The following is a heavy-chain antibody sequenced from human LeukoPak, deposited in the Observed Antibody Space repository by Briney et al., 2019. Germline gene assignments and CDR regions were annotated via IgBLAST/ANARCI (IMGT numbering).Heavy chain of an antibody. CDR2: ISDSGGST. V-gene: IGHV3-23*01. J-gene: IGHJ5*02. CDR3: AKKTYYYDSSASPRGWFDP. CDR1: GFRFSSYA. Sequence: GGSLRLSFAASGFRFSSYAMSRVRPAPGKGLEWVSGISDSGGSTYYADSVKGRFTISRDNSKNTLYLQMNSLRAEDTAVYYCAKKTYYYDSSASPRGWFDPWGQGTLVTVSS. D-gene: IGHD3-22*01.